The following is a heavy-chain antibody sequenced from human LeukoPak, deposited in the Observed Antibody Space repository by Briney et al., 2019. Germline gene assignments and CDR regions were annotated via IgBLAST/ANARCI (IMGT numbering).Heavy chain of an antibody. CDR2: INWNGGNT. CDR3: ARGYGSGTYVVFDY. D-gene: IGHD3-10*01. V-gene: IGHV3-20*04. J-gene: IGHJ4*02. Sequence: GGSLRLSCAASGFIFDDYGMSWVRQGPGKGLEWVSGINWNGGNTDHADSVKGRFTISRDNAKNSLYLQMNSLTAEDTALYYCARGYGSGTYVVFDYWGQGTLVTVSA. CDR1: GFIFDDYG.